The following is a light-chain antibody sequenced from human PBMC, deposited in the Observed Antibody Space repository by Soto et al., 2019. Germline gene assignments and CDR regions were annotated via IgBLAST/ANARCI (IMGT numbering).Light chain of an antibody. J-gene: IGLJ1*01. Sequence: QSELTQPPSVSEAPRQRVTISCSGSSYNIGNNAVNWYQQLPGKAPKLLIYYDDLLPSGVSDRFSGSKSGTSASLAISGHQSEDEADYYCAAWDDSLNGYVFGTGTKVTVL. CDR1: SYNIGNNA. V-gene: IGLV1-36*01. CDR2: YDD. CDR3: AAWDDSLNGYV.